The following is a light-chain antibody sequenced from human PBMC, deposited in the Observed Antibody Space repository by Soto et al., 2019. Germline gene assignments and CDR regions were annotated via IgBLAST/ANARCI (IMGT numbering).Light chain of an antibody. Sequence: QAVLTQPASMSGSPGQSITISCTGTSSDIGTYNYVSWYQQHPGKVPKLMIYEVSNRPSGVSNRFSGSKSGNTASLTISGLQAEDEADYYCSSYTSSSTLVFGTGTKVTVL. CDR1: SSDIGTYNY. CDR3: SSYTSSSTLV. CDR2: EVS. J-gene: IGLJ1*01. V-gene: IGLV2-14*01.